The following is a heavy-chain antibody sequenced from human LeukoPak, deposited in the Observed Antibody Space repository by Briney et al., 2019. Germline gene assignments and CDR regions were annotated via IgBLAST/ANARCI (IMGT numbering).Heavy chain of an antibody. CDR2: IYSGGST. CDR1: GFTVSSNY. V-gene: IGHV3-53*05. J-gene: IGHJ4*02. CDR3: AKDRKYYDSSGYFSDY. Sequence: GGSLRLSCAASGFTVSSNYMSWVRQAPGKGLEWVSVIYSGGSTYYADSVKGRFTISRDNSKNTLYLQMNSLRAEDTAVYYCAKDRKYYDSSGYFSDYWGQGTLVTVSS. D-gene: IGHD3-22*01.